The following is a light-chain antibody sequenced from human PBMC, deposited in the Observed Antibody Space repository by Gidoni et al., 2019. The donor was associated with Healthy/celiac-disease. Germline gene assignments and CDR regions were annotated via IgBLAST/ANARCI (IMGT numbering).Light chain of an antibody. CDR3: QHYNNWPPYT. J-gene: IGKJ2*01. Sequence: ELVMTPSPATLSVSPGERATLSCRASQSVSSNLAWYQQKPGQAPRLLIYGVSTRATGIPARFSGSGSGTEFTLTISSLQSEDFAVYYCQHYNNWPPYTFGQGTKLEIK. V-gene: IGKV3-15*01. CDR2: GVS. CDR1: QSVSSN.